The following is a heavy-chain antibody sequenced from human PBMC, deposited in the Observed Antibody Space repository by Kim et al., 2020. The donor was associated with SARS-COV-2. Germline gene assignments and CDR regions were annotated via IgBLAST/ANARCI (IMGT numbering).Heavy chain of an antibody. V-gene: IGHV3-73*01. CDR3: TRYTEYRFDL. CDR1: GFTFGVSP. J-gene: IGHJ4*02. CDR2: IRSKTYSYAT. D-gene: IGHD2-2*01. Sequence: GGSLRLSCAASGFTFGVSPIYWVRQASGKGLEWVGRIRSKTYSYATAYAASVTGRFTISRDDSENTAYLQMNSLKTEDTAVYYCTRYTEYRFDLWGQGTLVTVSS.